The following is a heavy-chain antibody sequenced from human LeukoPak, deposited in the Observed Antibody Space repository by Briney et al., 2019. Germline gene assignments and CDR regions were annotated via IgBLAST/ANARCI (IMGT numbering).Heavy chain of an antibody. CDR1: GFTFKTYS. J-gene: IGHJ4*02. CDR3: VRDRFFSFDF. V-gene: IGHV3-48*01. CDR2: IRSSPFTI. Sequence: PGGSLRLSCAASGFTFKTYSMNWVRQAPGKGLEWLAYIRSSPFTIYYADSVMGRFTISTDNANNSLYLQMNSLRGEDTAVYYCVRDRFFSFDFWGQGTVVTVSS.